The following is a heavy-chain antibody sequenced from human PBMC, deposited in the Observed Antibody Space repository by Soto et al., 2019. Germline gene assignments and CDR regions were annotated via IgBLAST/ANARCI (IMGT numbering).Heavy chain of an antibody. V-gene: IGHV3-30-3*01. D-gene: IGHD3-22*01. CDR2: VSYDGTKQ. CDR3: ARDRVYYYDSSGYYNFDF. J-gene: IGHJ4*02. Sequence: QVQLVESGGGVVQPGRSLRVSCAASGFTFSHYAMHWVRQAPCKGLEWVAVVSYDGTKQFYADSVKGRFTISRDSSKSTLYLQMNNLRDEDTAVYYCARDRVYYYDSSGYYNFDFWGQGTLVTVSS. CDR1: GFTFSHYA.